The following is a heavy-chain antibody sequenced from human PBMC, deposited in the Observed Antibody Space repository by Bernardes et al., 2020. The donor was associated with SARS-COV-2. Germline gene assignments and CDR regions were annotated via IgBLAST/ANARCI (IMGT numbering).Heavy chain of an antibody. CDR1: GFTFRYSE. D-gene: IGHD5-18*01. J-gene: IGHJ6*02. Sequence: GSLITSCAASGFTFRYSEMNWVRQAPGRGLEWVSYISSSGSPLYYADSVKGRFTISRDNAKNSLYLQMNSLRAEDTAVYYCARHGTADGYVYYYAIDVWGQGTTVTGSS. CDR2: ISSSGSPL. CDR3: ARHGTADGYVYYYAIDV. V-gene: IGHV3-48*03.